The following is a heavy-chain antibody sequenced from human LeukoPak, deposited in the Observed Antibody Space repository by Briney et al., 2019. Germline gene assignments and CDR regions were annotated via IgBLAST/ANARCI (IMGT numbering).Heavy chain of an antibody. CDR2: ISWNSGSI. J-gene: IGHJ4*02. Sequence: GGSLRLSCAASGFTSDDYAMHWVRQAPGKGLEWVSGISWNSGSIGYADSVKGRFTISRDNAKNSLYLQMNSLRAEDTALYYCAKGFPDTYYYDSSGYFDYWGQGTLVTVSS. D-gene: IGHD3-22*01. CDR1: GFTSDDYA. V-gene: IGHV3-9*02. CDR3: AKGFPDTYYYDSSGYFDY.